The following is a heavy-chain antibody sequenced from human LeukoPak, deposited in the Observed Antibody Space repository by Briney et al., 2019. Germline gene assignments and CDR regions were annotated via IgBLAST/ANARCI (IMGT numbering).Heavy chain of an antibody. J-gene: IGHJ4*02. V-gene: IGHV1-46*01. CDR1: GYTFTSYY. CDR2: INPSGGST. D-gene: IGHD3-10*01. Sequence: ASVKVSCKASGYTFTSYYMHWVRQAPGQGLEWMGIINPSGGSTSYARKFQGRVTMTRDTSTSTVYMELSSLRSEDTAVYYCARDYGSGRFDYWGQGTLVTVSS. CDR3: ARDYGSGRFDY.